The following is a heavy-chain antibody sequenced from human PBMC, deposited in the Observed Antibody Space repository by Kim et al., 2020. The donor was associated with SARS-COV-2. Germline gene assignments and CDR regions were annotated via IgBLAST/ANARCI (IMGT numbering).Heavy chain of an antibody. V-gene: IGHV3-23*01. CDR2: ISGSGGIT. CDR3: ARDRLSGTYSSGWYEGYFDL. D-gene: IGHD6-19*01. Sequence: GGSLRLSCAVSGFTFSSYAMSWVRQAPGKGLEWVSAISGSGGITYYADSVKGRFTISRDHSKNTLYLQMNSLRAEDTAVYYCARDRLSGTYSSGWYEGYFDLWGRGTLVTVSS. CDR1: GFTFSSYA. J-gene: IGHJ2*01.